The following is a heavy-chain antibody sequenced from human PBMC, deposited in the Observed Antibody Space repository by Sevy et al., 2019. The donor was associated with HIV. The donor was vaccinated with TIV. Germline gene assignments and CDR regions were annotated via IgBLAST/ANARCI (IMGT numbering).Heavy chain of an antibody. CDR1: GFTFSSYS. CDR2: ISYDGINK. J-gene: IGHJ1*01. V-gene: IGHV3-30-3*01. Sequence: GGSLRLSCATSGFTFSSYSMHWVRQAPGKGLEWVATISYDGINKHYVDSVKGRFTISRDNFKNSLSLQMNSLRAEDTAVYFCSLERLSSDVAEYFQNWGQGTLVTVSS. CDR3: SLERLSSDVAEYFQN. D-gene: IGHD1-1*01.